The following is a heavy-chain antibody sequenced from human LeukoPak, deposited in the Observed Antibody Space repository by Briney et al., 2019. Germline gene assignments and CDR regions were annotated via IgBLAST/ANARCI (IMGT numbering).Heavy chain of an antibody. CDR2: ISYDGSNK. Sequence: GRSLRLSCAASGFTFSSCAMHWVRQAPGKGLEWVAVISYDGSNKYYADSVKGRFTISRDNSKNTLYLQMNSLRAEDTAVYYCARGYYYDSSGYGVRVGWFDPWGQGTLVTVSS. D-gene: IGHD3-22*01. CDR1: GFTFSSCA. CDR3: ARGYYYDSSGYGVRVGWFDP. J-gene: IGHJ5*02. V-gene: IGHV3-30*01.